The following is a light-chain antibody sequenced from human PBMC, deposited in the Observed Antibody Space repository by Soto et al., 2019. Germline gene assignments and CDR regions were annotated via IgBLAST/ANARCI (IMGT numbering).Light chain of an antibody. CDR1: SSDVGGYNL. CDR3: CSYAGSYSYV. CDR2: EGT. J-gene: IGLJ1*01. V-gene: IGLV2-23*01. Sequence: QSVLTQPASVSGSPGQSITISCTGTSSDVGGYNLVSWYQQHPGKAPKVMIYEGTKRPSGVSDRFSGSRSGNTASLTISGLQAEDEADYYCCSYAGSYSYVFGTGTKGTVL.